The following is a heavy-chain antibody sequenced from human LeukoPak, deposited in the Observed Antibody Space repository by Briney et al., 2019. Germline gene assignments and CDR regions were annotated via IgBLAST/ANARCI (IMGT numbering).Heavy chain of an antibody. V-gene: IGHV3-23*01. CDR3: ATPAGSYDILTGYYIRAPFDY. CDR1: GFTFSSYA. D-gene: IGHD3-9*01. Sequence: PGGFLRLSCAASGFTFSSYAMSWVRQAPGKGLEWVSAISGSGGSTYYADSVKGRFTISRDNSKNTLYLQMNSLRAEDTAVYYCATPAGSYDILTGYYIRAPFDYWGQGTLVTVSS. CDR2: ISGSGGST. J-gene: IGHJ4*02.